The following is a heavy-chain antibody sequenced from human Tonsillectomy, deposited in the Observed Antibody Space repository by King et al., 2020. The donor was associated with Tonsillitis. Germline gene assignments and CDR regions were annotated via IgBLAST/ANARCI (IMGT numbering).Heavy chain of an antibody. D-gene: IGHD2-2*01. V-gene: IGHV1-46*01. Sequence: VQLVESGAEVKKPGASVKVSCKASGYTFTSYYMHWVRQAPGQGLEWMGIINPSGGSTSYAQKYQGRVTMNRDTSTSTVYMELSSLRSKDTAVYYCARDGALHRKGYWSSTSCLPLGFWVDPWGQGTLVTVSS. CDR1: GYTFTSYY. CDR3: ARDGALHRKGYWSSTSCLPLGFWVDP. CDR2: INPSGGST. J-gene: IGHJ5*02.